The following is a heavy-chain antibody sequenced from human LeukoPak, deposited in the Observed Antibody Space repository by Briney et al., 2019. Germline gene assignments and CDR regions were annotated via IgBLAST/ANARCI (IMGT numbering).Heavy chain of an antibody. V-gene: IGHV6-1*01. CDR3: ARDVATTGWYTFDY. D-gene: IGHD6-19*01. CDR1: GDSFSSTNGA. Sequence: PSQTLSLTCAVSGDSFSSTNGAWNWLRQSPSRGLEWLGSAYYRCKSYPKSAVSVKGRITISPDTSNNQFSLQLSSVTPEDTAVYYCARDVATTGWYTFDYWGQGTLVTVSA. J-gene: IGHJ4*02. CDR2: AYYRCKSYP.